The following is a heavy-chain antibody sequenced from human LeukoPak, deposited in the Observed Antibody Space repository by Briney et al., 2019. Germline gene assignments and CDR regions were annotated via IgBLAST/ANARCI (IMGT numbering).Heavy chain of an antibody. CDR3: ARPSSTGYYRPRYYYYMDV. CDR1: GYTFTSYD. Sequence: GASVKVSCKASGYTFTSYDINWVRQATGQGLEWMGWMNPNSGNTGYAQKFQGRVTMTRNISISTAYMELSSLRSEDTAVYYCARPSSTGYYRPRYYYYMDVWGKGTTVTVSS. J-gene: IGHJ6*03. V-gene: IGHV1-8*01. D-gene: IGHD3-9*01. CDR2: MNPNSGNT.